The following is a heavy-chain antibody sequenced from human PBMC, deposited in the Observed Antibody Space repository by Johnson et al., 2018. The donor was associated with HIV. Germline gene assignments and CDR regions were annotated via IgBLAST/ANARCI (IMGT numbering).Heavy chain of an antibody. J-gene: IGHJ3*02. V-gene: IGHV3-30-3*01. CDR1: GFTFSSYA. CDR3: MVAPRPGDVFDI. CDR2: ISYDRSNT. Sequence: QVQLVESGGGVVQPGRSLRLSCAASGFTFSSYAMHWVRQAPGKGLEWVAVISYDRSNTYYADSVKGRFTISRDNSENTLYLQMNSLRTEDTAVYYCMVAPRPGDVFDIWGQGTMVTVSS. D-gene: IGHD2-8*01.